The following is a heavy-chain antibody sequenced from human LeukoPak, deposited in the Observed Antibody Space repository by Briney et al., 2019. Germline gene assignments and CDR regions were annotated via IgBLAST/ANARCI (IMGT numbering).Heavy chain of an antibody. J-gene: IGHJ5*02. Sequence: PGGSLRLSCAASGFTVSSNEMSWVRQAPGKGLEWVSSISGGSTYYADSRKGRFTISRDNAKNSLYLQMNSLRAEDTALYYCAKAHWSYYYDSSGFPFDPWGQGTLVTVSS. CDR2: ISGGST. D-gene: IGHD3-22*01. V-gene: IGHV3-38-3*01. CDR1: GFTVSSNE. CDR3: AKAHWSYYYDSSGFPFDP.